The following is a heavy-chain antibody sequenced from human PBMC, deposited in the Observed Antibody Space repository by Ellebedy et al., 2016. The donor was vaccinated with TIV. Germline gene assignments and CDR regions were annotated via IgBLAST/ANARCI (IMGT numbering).Heavy chain of an antibody. V-gene: IGHV4-59*12. D-gene: IGHD2-21*02. Sequence: MPGGSLRLSCTVSDGSISNFNWSWIRQPPGTGLEWMWYIYFSGITNYNPSLKSRVTMSVERTKNQFSLNINPVTAADTAVYFCASGCDWVFDYWGQGILVTVSS. CDR2: IYFSGIT. CDR1: DGSISNFN. J-gene: IGHJ4*02. CDR3: ASGCDWVFDY.